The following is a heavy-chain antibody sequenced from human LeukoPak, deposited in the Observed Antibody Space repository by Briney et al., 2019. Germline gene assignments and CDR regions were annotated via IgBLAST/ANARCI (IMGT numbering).Heavy chain of an antibody. CDR2: ISGSGGST. J-gene: IGHJ4*02. CDR3: AKERGIVVVPAAEFDY. Sequence: GGFLRLSCAASGFTFSSYAMSWVRQAPGKGLEWVSAISGSGGSTYYADSVKGRFTISRDNSKNTLYLQMNSLRAEDTAVYYCAKERGIVVVPAAEFDYWGQGTLVTVSS. D-gene: IGHD2-2*01. CDR1: GFTFSSYA. V-gene: IGHV3-23*01.